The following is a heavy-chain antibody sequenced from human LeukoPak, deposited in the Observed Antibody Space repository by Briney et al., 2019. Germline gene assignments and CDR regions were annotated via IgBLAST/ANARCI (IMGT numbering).Heavy chain of an antibody. Sequence: VGSLRLSCAASGFTFSSYAMSWVRQAPGKGLEWVSSISGSGGSTNYADSVKGRFTISRDNSKNKLYLQMNSLRAEDTAVYYCAKSLYSSGWKFDYWGQGTLVTVSS. CDR1: GFTFSSYA. D-gene: IGHD6-19*01. J-gene: IGHJ4*02. CDR3: AKSLYSSGWKFDY. CDR2: ISGSGGST. V-gene: IGHV3-23*01.